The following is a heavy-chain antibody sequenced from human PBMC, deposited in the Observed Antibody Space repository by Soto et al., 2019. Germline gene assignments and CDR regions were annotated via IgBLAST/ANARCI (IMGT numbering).Heavy chain of an antibody. D-gene: IGHD3-22*01. CDR2: IYYSGST. J-gene: IGHJ6*03. Sequence: PSETLSLTCTVSGGSISSYYWSWIRQPPGKGLEWIGYIYYSGSTNYNPSLKSRVTISVDTSKNQFSLKLSSVTAADTAVYYCALLRHHQHYYYSYMDVWGKGTTVTVSS. V-gene: IGHV4-59*01. CDR3: ALLRHHQHYYYSYMDV. CDR1: GGSISSYY.